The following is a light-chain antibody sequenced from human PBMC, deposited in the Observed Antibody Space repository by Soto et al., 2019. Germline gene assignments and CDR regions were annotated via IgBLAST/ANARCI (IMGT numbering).Light chain of an antibody. Sequence: DIQKTPAPSTPSATLGDRVTITFRASQSISTWLAWYQQEPGKAPKLLIHKASSLQSGVPSRFSGSGSGTDFTLTISSLHPDDFATYYCQQYNSYSPTFGQGTKVDIK. J-gene: IGKJ1*01. V-gene: IGKV1-5*03. CDR3: QQYNSYSPT. CDR1: QSISTW. CDR2: KAS.